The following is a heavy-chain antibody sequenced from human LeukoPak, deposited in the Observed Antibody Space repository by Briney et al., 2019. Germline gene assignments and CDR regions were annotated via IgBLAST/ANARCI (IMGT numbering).Heavy chain of an antibody. CDR2: INVGNGNT. Sequence: ASVRVSFKASGYTFTIYDMHWVRQAPGQRIEWMGWINVGNGNTKYSQKFQGRVTITRDTSASTAYMELISLRSEDTAVYYCAREDYDDAFDFWGQGTMVTVSS. CDR1: GYTFTIYD. D-gene: IGHD4-17*01. CDR3: AREDYDDAFDF. V-gene: IGHV1-3*01. J-gene: IGHJ3*01.